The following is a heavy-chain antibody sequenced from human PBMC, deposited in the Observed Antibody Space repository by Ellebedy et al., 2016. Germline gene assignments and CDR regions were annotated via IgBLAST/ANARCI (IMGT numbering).Heavy chain of an antibody. D-gene: IGHD3-10*01. Sequence: ASVKVSCKASGYTFTSDAMHWVRQAPGQRLEWMAWINTNNGNTECSQKFQGRVTIARDTSANTVYMELSSLISEDTAVYYCAKDLRAYSGSGSYYNLDYWGQGTLVTVYS. CDR2: INTNNGNT. CDR1: GYTFTSDA. CDR3: AKDLRAYSGSGSYYNLDY. J-gene: IGHJ4*02. V-gene: IGHV1-3*04.